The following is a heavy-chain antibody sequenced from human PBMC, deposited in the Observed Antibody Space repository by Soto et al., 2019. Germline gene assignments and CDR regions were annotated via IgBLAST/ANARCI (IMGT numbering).Heavy chain of an antibody. Sequence: EVQLVESGGGLVKPGGSLRLSCAASGFTFSSYSMNWVRQAPGKGLEWVSSISSSSSYIYYADSMKGRFTISRDNAKNSLYLQMNSLRAEDTAVYYCARDRGDVVVVAATHDYWGQGTLVTVSS. J-gene: IGHJ4*02. D-gene: IGHD2-15*01. V-gene: IGHV3-21*01. CDR3: ARDRGDVVVVAATHDY. CDR1: GFTFSSYS. CDR2: ISSSSSYI.